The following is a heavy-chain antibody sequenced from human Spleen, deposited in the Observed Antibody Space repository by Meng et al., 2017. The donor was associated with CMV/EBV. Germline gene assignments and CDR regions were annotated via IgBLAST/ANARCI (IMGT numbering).Heavy chain of an antibody. CDR2: ISQKGTT. CDR1: GGSLRGYF. Sequence: SETLSLTCTVSGGSLRGYFWAWIRQAPGKGLEWIGEISQKGTTNYSPSLKSRVTISLDTSKNQFSLKLTSVTAADTAVYYCARDQRTYDFWSGYYYWGQGTLVTVSS. V-gene: IGHV4-34*01. D-gene: IGHD3-3*01. CDR3: ARDQRTYDFWSGYYY. J-gene: IGHJ4*02.